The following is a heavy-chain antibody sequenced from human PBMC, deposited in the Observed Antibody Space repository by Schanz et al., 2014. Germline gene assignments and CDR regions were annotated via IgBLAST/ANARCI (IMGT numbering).Heavy chain of an antibody. Sequence: EVQLVESGGGLIQPGGSLRLSCAASGFGFSSYSMNWVRQAPGKGPEWVSYIRSSSTPIYYADSVKGRFTISRDNAKNSLYLQMDSLRAEDTAVYYCARLDPYCRSGTCSRAFDFWGQGTLVTVSS. V-gene: IGHV3-48*01. CDR3: ARLDPYCRSGTCSRAFDF. CDR1: GFGFSSYS. CDR2: IRSSSTPI. D-gene: IGHD2-15*01. J-gene: IGHJ4*02.